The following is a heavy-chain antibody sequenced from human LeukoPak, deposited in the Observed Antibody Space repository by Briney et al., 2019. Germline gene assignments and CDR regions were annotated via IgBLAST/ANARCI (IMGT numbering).Heavy chain of an antibody. CDR3: AKDLTTVVTPRYFQH. D-gene: IGHD4-23*01. J-gene: IGHJ1*01. V-gene: IGHV3-9*01. CDR1: GFTFDDYA. CDR2: ISWNSGSV. Sequence: GRSLRLSCAASGFTFDDYAMHWVRQAPGKGLEWVSGISWNSGSVGYADSVKGRFTISRDNAKNSLYLQMNSLRAEDTALYYCAKDLTTVVTPRYFQHWGQGTLVTVSS.